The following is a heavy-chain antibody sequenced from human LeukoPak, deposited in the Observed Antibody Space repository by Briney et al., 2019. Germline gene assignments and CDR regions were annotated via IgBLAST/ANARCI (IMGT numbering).Heavy chain of an antibody. CDR1: GGSISSYY. V-gene: IGHV4-34*01. Sequence: PSETLSLTCTVSGGSISSYYWSWIRQPPGKGLEWIGEINHSGSTNYNPSLKSRVTISVDTSKNQFSLKLSSVTAADTAVYYCARGEHTAISFDYWGQGTLVTVSS. D-gene: IGHD5-18*01. CDR2: INHSGST. J-gene: IGHJ4*02. CDR3: ARGEHTAISFDY.